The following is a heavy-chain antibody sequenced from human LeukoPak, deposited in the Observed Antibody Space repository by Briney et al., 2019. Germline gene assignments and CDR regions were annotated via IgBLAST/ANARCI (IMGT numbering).Heavy chain of an antibody. Sequence: GRVTISRDNSKNSLYLQMNSLRAEDTALYYCAKEAILTGCPPGYYYYMDVWGKGTTVTVSS. J-gene: IGHJ6*03. CDR3: AKEAILTGCPPGYYYYMDV. D-gene: IGHD3-9*01. V-gene: IGHV3-43*01.